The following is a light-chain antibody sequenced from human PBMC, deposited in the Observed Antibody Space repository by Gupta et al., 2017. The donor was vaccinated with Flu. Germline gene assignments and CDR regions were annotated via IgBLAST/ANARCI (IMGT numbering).Light chain of an antibody. J-gene: IGKJ5*01. CDR3: QQLNYYPIT. CDR1: QGISSTF. CDR2: AAS. Sequence: DRVTITCRASQGISSTFLVWYQQKPGKPPKLLIYAASTLQSGVPSRFSGSGSGTEFTLTISSLQPEDFATYYCQQLNYYPITFGQGTRLEIK. V-gene: IGKV1-9*01.